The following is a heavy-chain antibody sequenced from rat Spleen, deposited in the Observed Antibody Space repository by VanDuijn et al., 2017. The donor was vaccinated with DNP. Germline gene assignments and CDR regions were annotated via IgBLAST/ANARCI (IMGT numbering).Heavy chain of an antibody. D-gene: IGHD1-7*01. J-gene: IGHJ2*01. CDR1: GFTFSNYY. CDR2: ISYDGGST. V-gene: IGHV5-20*01. Sequence: EVQLVESGGGLVQPGRSMKLSCAASGFTFSNYYMAWVRQAPKKGLEWVASISYDGGSTSYRDSVKGRFTISRDNAKTTLYLQMDSLRSEDTATYYCTSGLYWGQGVMVTVSS. CDR3: TSGLY.